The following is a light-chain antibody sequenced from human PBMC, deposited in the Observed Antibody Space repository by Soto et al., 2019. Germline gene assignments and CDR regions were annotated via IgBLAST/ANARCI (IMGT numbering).Light chain of an antibody. CDR2: GAS. V-gene: IGKV3-20*01. Sequence: EIVLTQSPGTLSLSPGERATLSCRASQSVSGRFLTWYQQKGGQAPRLLIYGASTRATGIPDRFSGSGSGTDFTLTISRLEPEDFAVYFCQQYTGPPTTFGQGTRLEIK. CDR1: QSVSGRF. J-gene: IGKJ5*01. CDR3: QQYTGPPTT.